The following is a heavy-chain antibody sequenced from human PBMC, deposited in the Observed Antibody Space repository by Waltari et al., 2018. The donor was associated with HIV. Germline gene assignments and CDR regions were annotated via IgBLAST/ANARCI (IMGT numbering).Heavy chain of an antibody. D-gene: IGHD2-21*01. Sequence: QVHLVESGGGVVQPGRSLRLSCGTSGFLFTNYAMHWVRQAPGKGFGGVAVITYEGTNKYYADSVKGRFTISRDNSQNTLALPKNSLRPEDTAIYYWAKSVNSSWQDFGGGGQGTMVIVSS. V-gene: IGHV3-30-3*02. CDR3: AKSVNSSWQDFGG. CDR1: GFLFTNYA. J-gene: IGHJ1*01. CDR2: ITYEGTNK.